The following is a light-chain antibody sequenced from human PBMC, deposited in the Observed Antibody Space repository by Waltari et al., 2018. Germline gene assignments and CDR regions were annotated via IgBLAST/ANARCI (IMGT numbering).Light chain of an antibody. J-gene: IGKJ1*01. CDR2: AAY. Sequence: IQMTQPPSSVSASVGDGVTITCRASQVIEHDLAWYQQKAGKAPNLLIYAAYILQSEVPSRFSGSGSGTDFTLTISSLQPEDSATYYCLQDHHYPRTFGQGTKVTIK. CDR1: QVIEHD. V-gene: IGKV1-6*01. CDR3: LQDHHYPRT.